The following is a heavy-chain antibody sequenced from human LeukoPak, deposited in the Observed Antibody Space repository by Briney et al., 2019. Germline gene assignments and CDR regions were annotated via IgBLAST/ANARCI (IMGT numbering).Heavy chain of an antibody. Sequence: SETLSLTCTVSGGSISSYYWSWIRQPPGKGLEWIGYIYYSGSTNYNPSLKSRVTISVDTSKNQFSLKLSSVTAADTAVYYCARAEADPPYYYYGTDVWGQGTTVTVSS. CDR3: ARAEADPPYYYYGTDV. CDR2: IYYSGST. CDR1: GGSISSYY. V-gene: IGHV4-59*08. J-gene: IGHJ6*02.